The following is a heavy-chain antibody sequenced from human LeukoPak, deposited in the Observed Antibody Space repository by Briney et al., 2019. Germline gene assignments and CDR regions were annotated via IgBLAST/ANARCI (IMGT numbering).Heavy chain of an antibody. CDR1: GGSISSGDYY. CDR3: ARDRDRRFDP. Sequence: SETLSLTCTVSGGSISSGDYYWSWIRQPPGKGLEWIGYIYYSGSTYYNPSLKSRVTISVDTSENQFSLKLSSVTAADTAVYYCARDRDRRFDPWGQGTLVTVSS. D-gene: IGHD3-10*01. V-gene: IGHV4-30-4*08. CDR2: IYYSGST. J-gene: IGHJ5*02.